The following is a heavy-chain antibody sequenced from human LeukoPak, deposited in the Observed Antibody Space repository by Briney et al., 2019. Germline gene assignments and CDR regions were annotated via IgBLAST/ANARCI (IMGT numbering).Heavy chain of an antibody. Sequence: PSETLSLTCTVSGGSISSSSYYWGWIRQPPGKGLEWIGSISYSGSTYYNPSLKSRVTISVDTSKSHFSLKLSSVTAADTAIYYCARLDKGIKAAHFDYWGQGTLVTVSS. V-gene: IGHV4-39*01. D-gene: IGHD6-25*01. J-gene: IGHJ4*02. CDR2: ISYSGST. CDR1: GGSISSSSYY. CDR3: ARLDKGIKAAHFDY.